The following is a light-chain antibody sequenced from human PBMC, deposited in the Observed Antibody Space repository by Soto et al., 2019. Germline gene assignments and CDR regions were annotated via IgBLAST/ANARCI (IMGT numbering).Light chain of an antibody. CDR1: SRHSSYA. V-gene: IGLV4-69*01. Sequence: QLVLTQSPSASASLGASVKLTCTLSSRHSSYAIAWHQQQPEKGPRYLMKLNSDGRHTKGDGIPDRFSGSSSGTERCLTISSLQSEDEADYYCQTWGTGILVFGGGTQLTVL. J-gene: IGLJ2*01. CDR2: LNSDGRH. CDR3: QTWGTGILV.